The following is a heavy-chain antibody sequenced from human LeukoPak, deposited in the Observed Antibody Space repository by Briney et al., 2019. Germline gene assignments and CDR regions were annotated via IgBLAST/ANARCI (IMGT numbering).Heavy chain of an antibody. Sequence: GASVKVSCKASGYTFTGYYMHWVRQAPGQGLEWMGWINPNRGGTNYAQKFQGRVTMTRDTSISTAYTELSRLRSDDTAVYYCARGATVTTPTGSYYYYYMDVWGKGTTVTVSS. V-gene: IGHV1-2*02. CDR3: ARGATVTTPTGSYYYYYMDV. CDR1: GYTFTGYY. D-gene: IGHD4-17*01. J-gene: IGHJ6*03. CDR2: INPNRGGT.